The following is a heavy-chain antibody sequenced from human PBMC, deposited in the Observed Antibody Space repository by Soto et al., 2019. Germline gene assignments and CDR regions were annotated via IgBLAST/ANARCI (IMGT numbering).Heavy chain of an antibody. J-gene: IGHJ4*02. CDR3: ARGTWAFFDY. CDR1: GGSISSGGYY. Sequence: SETLSLTCTVSGGSISSGGYYWSWIRQHPGKGLEWIGYIYYSGSTYYSPSLKSRVTISVDTSKNQFSLKLSSVTAADTAVYYCARGTWAFFDYWGQGTLVTVSS. D-gene: IGHD1-7*01. V-gene: IGHV4-31*03. CDR2: IYYSGST.